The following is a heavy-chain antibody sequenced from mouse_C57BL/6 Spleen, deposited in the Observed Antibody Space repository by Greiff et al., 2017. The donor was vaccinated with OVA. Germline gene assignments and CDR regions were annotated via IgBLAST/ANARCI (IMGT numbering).Heavy chain of an antibody. J-gene: IGHJ3*01. D-gene: IGHD2-4*01. Sequence: VQLQQSGAELVKPGASVKLSCKASGYTFTSYWMQWVKQRPGQGLEWIGEIDPSDSYTNYNQKFKGKATLTVDTSSSTAYMQLSSLTSEDSAVYYCASLRRDYAWFAYWGQGTLVTVSA. CDR1: GYTFTSYW. CDR2: IDPSDSYT. CDR3: ASLRRDYAWFAY. V-gene: IGHV1-50*01.